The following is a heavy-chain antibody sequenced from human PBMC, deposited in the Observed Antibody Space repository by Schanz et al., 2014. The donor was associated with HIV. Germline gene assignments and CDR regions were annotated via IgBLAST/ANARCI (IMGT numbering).Heavy chain of an antibody. CDR1: GFSFSNFW. CDR2: IKQDESEK. Sequence: EVRLVESGGGLVQSGGSLRLSCAASGFSFSNFWVTWVRQAPGKRLEWVANIKQDESEKYYADSVKGRFTISRDNAKNSLYLHMNSLRAEDTAVYYCVHDDSDNDGFDMWGQGTMVTVS. D-gene: IGHD3-22*01. J-gene: IGHJ3*02. CDR3: VHDDSDNDGFDM. V-gene: IGHV3-7*01.